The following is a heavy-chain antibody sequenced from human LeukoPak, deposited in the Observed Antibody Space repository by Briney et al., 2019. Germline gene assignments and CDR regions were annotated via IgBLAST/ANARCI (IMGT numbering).Heavy chain of an antibody. CDR2: INSDGSST. CDR1: GFTFSSYW. CDR3: ARGGYSYGSVDDAFDI. Sequence: GGSLRLSCAASGFTFSSYWMHWVRQAPGNGLVWVSRINSDGSSTSYADSVKGRFTISRDNAKNTLYLQMDSLRAEDTAVYYCARGGYSYGSVDDAFDIWGQGTMVTVSS. V-gene: IGHV3-74*01. J-gene: IGHJ3*02. D-gene: IGHD5-18*01.